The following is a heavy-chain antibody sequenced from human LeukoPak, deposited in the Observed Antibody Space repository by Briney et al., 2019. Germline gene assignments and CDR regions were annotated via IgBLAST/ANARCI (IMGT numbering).Heavy chain of an antibody. CDR2: ISGSGGST. CDR1: GFTFSSYA. CDR3: AKVVYDSSGYFDY. J-gene: IGHJ4*02. Sequence: GGSLRLSCAASGFTFSSYAMSWVRQAPGKALEWVSAISGSGGSTYYADSVKGRFTISRDNSKNTLYLQMNSLRAEDTAVYYCAKVVYDSSGYFDYWGQGSLVTVSS. V-gene: IGHV3-23*01. D-gene: IGHD3-22*01.